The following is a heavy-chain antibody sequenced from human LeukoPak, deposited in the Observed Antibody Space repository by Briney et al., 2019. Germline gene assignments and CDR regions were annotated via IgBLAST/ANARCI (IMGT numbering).Heavy chain of an antibody. CDR2: INHSGST. V-gene: IGHV4-34*01. J-gene: IGHJ6*04. D-gene: IGHD5-18*01. CDR3: ARGSYGYYYGMDV. CDR1: GGSFSGYY. Sequence: SSETLSRTCAVYGGSFSGYYWSWIRQPPGKGLEWTGAINHSGSTNYNPSLKSRVTISVDTSKNQFSLKLSSVTAADTAVYYCARGSYGYYYGMDVWGKGTTVTVSS.